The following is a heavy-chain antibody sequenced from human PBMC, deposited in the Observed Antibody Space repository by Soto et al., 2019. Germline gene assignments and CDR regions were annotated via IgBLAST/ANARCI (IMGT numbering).Heavy chain of an antibody. D-gene: IGHD4-17*01. CDR3: ARDVSVSTAPGY. Sequence: SVKVACTASGGTVSSYTITGVRQAPGQGLEWMGRIIPILGIANYAQKFQGRVTITADKSTSTAYMELSSLRSEDTAVYYCARDVSVSTAPGYWGQGTLVTVSS. V-gene: IGHV1-69*04. CDR2: IIPILGIA. CDR1: GGTVSSYT. J-gene: IGHJ4*02.